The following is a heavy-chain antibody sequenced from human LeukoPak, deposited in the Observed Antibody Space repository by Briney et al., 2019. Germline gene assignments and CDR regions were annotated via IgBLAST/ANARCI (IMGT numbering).Heavy chain of an antibody. V-gene: IGHV4-31*03. J-gene: IGHJ4*02. CDR3: ARDVAVSGWLLFDY. CDR1: GGSICSGGYN. CDR2: IYYSGST. Sequence: PSETLSLTCTVSGGSICSGGYNWSWVRQHAGKGLEWIGYIYYSGSTYYNPSLKSRVTISVDTSKNQFSLKLSSVTAADTAVYYCARDVAVSGWLLFDYWGQGTLVTVSS. D-gene: IGHD6-19*01.